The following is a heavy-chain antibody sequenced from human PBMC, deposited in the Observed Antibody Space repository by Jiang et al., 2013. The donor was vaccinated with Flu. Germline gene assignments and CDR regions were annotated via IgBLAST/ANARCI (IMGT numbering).Heavy chain of an antibody. CDR2: INTNTGNP. CDR1: GYTFTSYA. CDR3: ARGAGLELPPYYFDY. J-gene: IGHJ4*02. Sequence: SGYTFTSYAMNWVRQAPGQGLEWMGWINTNTGNPTYAQGFTGRFVFSLDTSVSTAYLQISSLKAEDTAVYYCARGAGLELPPYYFDYWGQGTLITVSS. V-gene: IGHV7-4-1*02. D-gene: IGHD1-7*01.